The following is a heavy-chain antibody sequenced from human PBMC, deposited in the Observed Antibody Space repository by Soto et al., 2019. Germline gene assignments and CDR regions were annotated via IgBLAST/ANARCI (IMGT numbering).Heavy chain of an antibody. Sequence: PSETLSLICTVSGGSISSYYWTWIRQPPGKGLEWIGFMYSSGSTHYNPSLKSRVTISLDTSKNQFSLNLRSVTAADTAVYYCASMGYHYGSGSYPLDYWGQGTLVTVSS. CDR3: ASMGYHYGSGSYPLDY. D-gene: IGHD3-10*01. CDR1: GGSISSYY. V-gene: IGHV4-4*08. CDR2: MYSSGST. J-gene: IGHJ4*02.